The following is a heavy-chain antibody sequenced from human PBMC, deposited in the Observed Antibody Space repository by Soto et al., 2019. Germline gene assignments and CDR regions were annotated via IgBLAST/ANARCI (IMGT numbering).Heavy chain of an antibody. Sequence: ESGPTLVNPTHPLTLTCTFSGFSLSTSGVGVGWIRQPPGKALEWLALIYWDDDKRYSPSLKSRLTITKDTSKNQVVLTMTNMDPVDTAAYCCPHSKRISSSTNFDYWGQGTLVTVSS. CDR2: IYWDDDK. V-gene: IGHV2-5*02. CDR3: PHSKRISSSTNFDY. J-gene: IGHJ4*02. D-gene: IGHD6-6*01. CDR1: GFSLSTSGVG.